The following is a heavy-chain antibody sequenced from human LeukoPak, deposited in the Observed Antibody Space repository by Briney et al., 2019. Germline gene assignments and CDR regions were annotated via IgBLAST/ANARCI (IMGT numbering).Heavy chain of an antibody. D-gene: IGHD5-18*01. Sequence: GASVKVSCKASGYTFTGYYMHWVRQAPGQGLEWMGRIIPILGIANYAQKFQGRVTITADKSTSTAYMELSSLRSEDTAVYYCAAQDTAMAYFDYWGQGTLVTVSS. CDR2: IIPILGIA. V-gene: IGHV1-69*02. CDR3: AAQDTAMAYFDY. J-gene: IGHJ4*02. CDR1: GYTFTGYY.